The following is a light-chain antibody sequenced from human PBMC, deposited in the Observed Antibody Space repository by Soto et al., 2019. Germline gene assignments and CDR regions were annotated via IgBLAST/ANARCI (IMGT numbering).Light chain of an antibody. V-gene: IGKV1-5*03. Sequence: DIQMTQSPSTLSASVGDRVTITCRASQRIRSWLSWCQQKPGKAPKVLIYQASSLEGGVPSRFSGSGSGTEFTLTSISLQPDDFATYYFQQYHIYPYSFGQGTKVEIK. CDR1: QRIRSW. CDR2: QAS. J-gene: IGKJ2*01. CDR3: QQYHIYPYS.